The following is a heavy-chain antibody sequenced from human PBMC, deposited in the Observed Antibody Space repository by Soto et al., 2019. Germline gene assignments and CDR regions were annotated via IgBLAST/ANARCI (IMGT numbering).Heavy chain of an antibody. Sequence: QVQLVQSGAEVKKPGASVKVSCKASGYTFTSYAMHWVRQAPGQRLAWMGWINAGNGNTKYSQKFQGRVTITRDTSASTADMELSSLRSEDTAVYYCARVGGGRDLRNYGDQLPYYYYGMDVWGQGTTVTVSS. CDR3: ARVGGGRDLRNYGDQLPYYYYGMDV. J-gene: IGHJ6*02. CDR2: INAGNGNT. V-gene: IGHV1-3*01. CDR1: GYTFTSYA. D-gene: IGHD4-17*01.